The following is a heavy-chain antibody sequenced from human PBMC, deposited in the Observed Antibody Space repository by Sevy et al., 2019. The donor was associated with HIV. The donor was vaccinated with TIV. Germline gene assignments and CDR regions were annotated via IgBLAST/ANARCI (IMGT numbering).Heavy chain of an antibody. Sequence: GGSRRLSCPASGFPFEDYAMNWARQAPGKGLEWASGFSWIIASIAYADSVKGRFTISRDNAKNSLYLQMNSLRAEDTAFYYCAKDVSAYYYDSSGLNWFDPWGQGALVTVSS. CDR2: FSWIIASI. CDR1: GFPFEDYA. V-gene: IGHV3-9*01. J-gene: IGHJ5*02. D-gene: IGHD3-22*01. CDR3: AKDVSAYYYDSSGLNWFDP.